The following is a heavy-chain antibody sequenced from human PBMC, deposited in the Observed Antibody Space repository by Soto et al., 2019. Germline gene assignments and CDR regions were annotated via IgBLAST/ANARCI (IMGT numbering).Heavy chain of an antibody. Sequence: QVQLVESGGGVVQPGRSLRLSCAASGFTFSSYAMHWVRQAPGKGLEWVAVISYDGSNKYYADSVKGRFTISRDNSKKTLYLQMNSLRAEDTAVYYCARDVAAAGEIVDYWGQGTLVTVSS. CDR2: ISYDGSNK. V-gene: IGHV3-30-3*01. D-gene: IGHD6-13*01. J-gene: IGHJ4*02. CDR3: ARDVAAAGEIVDY. CDR1: GFTFSSYA.